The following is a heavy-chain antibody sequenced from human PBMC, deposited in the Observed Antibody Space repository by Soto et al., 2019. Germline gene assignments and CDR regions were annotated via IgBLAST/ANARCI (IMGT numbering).Heavy chain of an antibody. D-gene: IGHD3-22*01. CDR3: ARGGYFDSSNYLAY. Sequence: XSVKVSCNASGYRFTDYHIHWVRQAPGRGLEWMGWINPGNGNTKYSQQFQGRVIIDRDTSASTAYMELSSLRSEDTAVYYCARGGYFDSSNYLAYWGLGALVTVSS. CDR2: INPGNGNT. CDR1: GYRFTDYH. J-gene: IGHJ4*02. V-gene: IGHV1-3*01.